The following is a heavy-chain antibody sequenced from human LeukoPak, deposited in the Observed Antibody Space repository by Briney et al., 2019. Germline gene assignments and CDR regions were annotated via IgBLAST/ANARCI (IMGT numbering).Heavy chain of an antibody. CDR3: AREADGSGSYYPYYYYMDV. V-gene: IGHV1-69*05. CDR1: GGTFSSYA. D-gene: IGHD3-10*01. Sequence: GASVKVSCKASGGTFSSYAISWVRQAPGHGLEWMGGIIPIFGTANYAQKFQGRVTITTDESTSTAYMELSSLRSEDTAVYYCAREADGSGSYYPYYYYMDVWGKGTTVTVSS. CDR2: IIPIFGTA. J-gene: IGHJ6*03.